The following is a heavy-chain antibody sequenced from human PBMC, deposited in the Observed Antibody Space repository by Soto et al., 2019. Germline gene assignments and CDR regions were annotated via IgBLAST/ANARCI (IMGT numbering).Heavy chain of an antibody. J-gene: IGHJ5*02. CDR3: AKAGGIHLTPFDP. V-gene: IGHV3-30*18. CDR1: GFTFRRYG. CDR2: ISSDGSNK. Sequence: QVQLVESGGGVVQPGRSLRLSCAASGFTFRRYGMHWVRQAPGKGLEWAAVISSDGSNKYYAGSVKGRFTISRDNSKNTLDLQMNSLRSEDTAVYFCAKAGGIHLTPFDPWGQGTLVTVSS. D-gene: IGHD6-13*01.